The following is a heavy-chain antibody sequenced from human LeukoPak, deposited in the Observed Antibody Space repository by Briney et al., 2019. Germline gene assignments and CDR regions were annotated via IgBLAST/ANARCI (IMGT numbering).Heavy chain of an antibody. V-gene: IGHV3-48*03. J-gene: IGHJ6*02. CDR2: ISGSGSTI. CDR3: ARDNILTGYYNGDYYSYGLDV. D-gene: IGHD3-9*01. CDR1: GFTFSSYE. Sequence: PGGSLRLSCAASGFTFSSYEMNWVRQAPGKGLEWVSHISGSGSTIYYADSVRGRFTISRDNAKNSLYLQMNSLRAEDTAVYYCARDNILTGYYNGDYYSYGLDVWGQGTTVTVSS.